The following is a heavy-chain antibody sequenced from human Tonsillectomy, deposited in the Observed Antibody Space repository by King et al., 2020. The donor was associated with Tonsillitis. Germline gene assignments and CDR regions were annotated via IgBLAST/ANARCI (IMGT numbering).Heavy chain of an antibody. V-gene: IGHV3-21*01. D-gene: IGHD3-16*01. CDR3: AREEGEGFDY. J-gene: IGHJ4*02. CDR2: ISGSATYI. Sequence: VQLVESGGGLVKPGGSLRLSCAASGFTFSSYSMNWVRQAPGEGLEWVSSISGSATYIYYADSVKGRFTISRDNAKNSLYLQMNSLSAEDTAVYYCAREEGEGFDYWGQGTLVAVSS. CDR1: GFTFSSYS.